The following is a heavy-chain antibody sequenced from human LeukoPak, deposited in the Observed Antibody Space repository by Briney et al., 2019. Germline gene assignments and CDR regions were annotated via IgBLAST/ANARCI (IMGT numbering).Heavy chain of an antibody. CDR1: GFTFSGYA. CDR3: AKESLYYDSSAGIYYFDY. Sequence: GGSLRLSCAASGFTFSGYAMSWVRQAPGKGLEWVSAISGSGGSTYYADSVKGRFTISRDNSKNTLYLQMNSLRAEDTAVYYCAKESLYYDSSAGIYYFDYWGQGTLVTVSS. CDR2: ISGSGGST. D-gene: IGHD3-22*01. V-gene: IGHV3-23*01. J-gene: IGHJ4*02.